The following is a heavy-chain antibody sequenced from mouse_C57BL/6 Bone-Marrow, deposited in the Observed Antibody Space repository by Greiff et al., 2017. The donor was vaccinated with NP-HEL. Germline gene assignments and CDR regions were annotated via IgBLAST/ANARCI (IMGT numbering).Heavy chain of an antibody. CDR2: ISYDGSN. Sequence: EVKLLESGPGLVKPSQSLSLTCSVTGYSITSGYYWNWIRQFPGNKLEWMGYISYDGSNNYNPSLKNRISITRDTSKNQFFLKLNSVTTEDTATYYCARDAGHFDYWGQGTTLTVSS. V-gene: IGHV3-6*01. CDR3: ARDAGHFDY. CDR1: GYSITSGYY. D-gene: IGHD3-1*01. J-gene: IGHJ2*01.